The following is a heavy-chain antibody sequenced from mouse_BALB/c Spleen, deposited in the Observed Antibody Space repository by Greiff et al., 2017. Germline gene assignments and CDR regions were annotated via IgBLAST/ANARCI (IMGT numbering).Heavy chain of an antibody. CDR3: ARWGDYGYYSALDD. CDR1: GFTFSSFG. J-gene: IGHJ4*01. Sequence: EVKVVESGGGLVQPGGSRKLSCAASGFTFSSFGMHWVRQAPEKGLEWVAYISSGSSTINYADTVKGRFTISRDKPKNTLFLQMNSLRSEDTAMYYCARWGDYGYYSALDDWGQGTSVTVSS. CDR2: ISSGSSTI. V-gene: IGHV5-17*02. D-gene: IGHD2-4*01.